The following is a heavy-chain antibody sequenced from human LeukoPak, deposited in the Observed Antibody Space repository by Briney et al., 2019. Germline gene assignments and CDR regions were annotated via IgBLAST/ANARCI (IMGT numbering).Heavy chain of an antibody. D-gene: IGHD4/OR15-4a*01. Sequence: GGSLRLSCAASGFTLSSNYMSWVRPAPGRGLEWVSVIYRGGSTYYADSVEGRFNVSRDNSKNTLYLQMNSLRAEDTAVYYCVRDDWGDGGYYRTLDYWGGGTLLTVSS. V-gene: IGHV3-53*01. CDR1: GFTLSSNY. J-gene: IGHJ4*02. CDR2: IYRGGST. CDR3: VRDDWGDGGYYRTLDY.